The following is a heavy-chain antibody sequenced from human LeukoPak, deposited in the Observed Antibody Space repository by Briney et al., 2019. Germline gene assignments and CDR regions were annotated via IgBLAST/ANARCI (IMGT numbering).Heavy chain of an antibody. V-gene: IGHV3-23*01. J-gene: IGHJ3*01. CDR2: ILGGGGT. CDR1: GLIFHNYA. CDR3: GQDPNGNYIGASDF. D-gene: IGHD4-17*01. Sequence: GGSLRLSCAASGLIFHNYALVWIRRAPGKGPEWVSAILGGGGTFYADAVKGRFTISRDNSKNTLYLQMNSLRAEDTATYYCGQDPNGNYIGASDFWGRGTMVTVSS.